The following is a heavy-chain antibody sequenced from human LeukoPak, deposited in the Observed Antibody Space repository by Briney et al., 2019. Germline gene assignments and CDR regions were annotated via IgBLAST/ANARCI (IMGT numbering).Heavy chain of an antibody. D-gene: IGHD6-6*01. Sequence: GRSLRLSCAASGITFDDYAMHWVRQAPGKGLEWVSGISWNSGSIGYADSVKGRFTISRDNAKNSLYLQMNSLRAEDTAVYYCARESSSAPFDYWGQGTLVTVSS. J-gene: IGHJ4*02. V-gene: IGHV3-9*01. CDR1: GITFDDYA. CDR2: ISWNSGSI. CDR3: ARESSSAPFDY.